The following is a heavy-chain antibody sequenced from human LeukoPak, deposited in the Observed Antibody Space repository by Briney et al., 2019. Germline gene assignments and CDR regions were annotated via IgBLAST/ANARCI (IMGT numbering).Heavy chain of an antibody. J-gene: IGHJ5*02. D-gene: IGHD3-22*01. CDR1: GFSVSNNY. CDR2: IHSGGET. Sequence: GGSLRLSCAASGFSVSNNYMTWVRQAPGKGLEWVSVIHSGGETYYTDSVEGRFTISRDNSKKTLYLQMNSLRAEDTAVYYCGRAGVYSASSGYGPDRWGQGTLVTVSS. V-gene: IGHV3-53*01. CDR3: GRAGVYSASSGYGPDR.